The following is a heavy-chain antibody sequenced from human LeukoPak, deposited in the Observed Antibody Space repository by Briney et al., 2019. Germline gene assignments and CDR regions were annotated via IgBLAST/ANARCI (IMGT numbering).Heavy chain of an antibody. J-gene: IGHJ4*02. D-gene: IGHD3-22*01. CDR1: GLTFSSHW. CDR3: SRSAYYDGSGNYYDY. CDR2: ISGGGSTT. V-gene: IGHV3-74*01. Sequence: GGSLRLSCAASGLTFSSHWMHWVRQAPGKGLVWVSRISGGGSTTTYADSVKGRFTISRDNAKNTLYLQMNGLRAEDTAVYYCSRSAYYDGSGNYYDYWGQGTLVTVSS.